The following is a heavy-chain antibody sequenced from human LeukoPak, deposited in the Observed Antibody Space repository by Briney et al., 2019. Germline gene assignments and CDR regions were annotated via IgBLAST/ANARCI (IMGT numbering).Heavy chain of an antibody. CDR2: IYWNDDK. D-gene: IGHD4-17*01. CDR3: AQKYYGDSYFDY. J-gene: IGHJ4*02. Sequence: SGPTLVNPTQTLTLTCTFSGFSLSTSGVGVGWIRQPPGKALEWLALIYWNDDKRYSPSLKSRLTITKDTSKNQVVLTMTNMDPVDTATYYCAQKYYGDSYFDYWGQGTLVTVSS. CDR1: GFSLSTSGVG. V-gene: IGHV2-5*01.